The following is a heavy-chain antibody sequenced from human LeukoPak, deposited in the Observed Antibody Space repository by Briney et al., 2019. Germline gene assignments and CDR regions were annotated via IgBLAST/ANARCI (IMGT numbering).Heavy chain of an antibody. CDR1: GGSFSGYY. Sequence: SETLSLTCAVYGGSFSGYYWSWIRQPPGKGLEWIGEINHSGSTNYNPSLKSRVTISVDTSKNQFSLKLSSVTAADTAVYYCARVDVWGSYRPPDYWGQGTLVTVSS. V-gene: IGHV4-34*01. J-gene: IGHJ4*02. CDR2: INHSGST. D-gene: IGHD3-16*02. CDR3: ARVDVWGSYRPPDY.